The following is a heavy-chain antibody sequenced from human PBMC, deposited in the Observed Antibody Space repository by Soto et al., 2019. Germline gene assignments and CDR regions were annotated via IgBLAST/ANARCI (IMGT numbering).Heavy chain of an antibody. J-gene: IGHJ5*02. CDR1: GFTFSSYW. CDR2: IKQDGSEK. V-gene: IGHV3-7*03. Sequence: GGSLRLSCAASGFTFSSYWMSWVRQAPGKGLQWVANIKQDGSEKYYVDSVKGRFTISRDNAKNSLYLQMNSLRAEDTAGYYCASLRGGAYWFDPWGQGTLVTVSS. CDR3: ASLRGGAYWFDP. D-gene: IGHD3-16*01.